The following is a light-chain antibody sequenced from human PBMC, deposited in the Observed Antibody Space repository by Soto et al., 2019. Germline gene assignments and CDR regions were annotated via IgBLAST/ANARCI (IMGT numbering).Light chain of an antibody. V-gene: IGKV3-20*01. CDR3: QQYGSSPIT. J-gene: IGKJ5*01. CDR1: QSVGSSH. Sequence: EVVLTQSPGTLSLSPGERATLSCRARQSVGSSHLAWYQQKPGQAPRLLIYGASSRATGIPDRCSGSGPGTDFTLTISRLEPEDFAVYYCQQYGSSPITFGQGTRLEIK. CDR2: GAS.